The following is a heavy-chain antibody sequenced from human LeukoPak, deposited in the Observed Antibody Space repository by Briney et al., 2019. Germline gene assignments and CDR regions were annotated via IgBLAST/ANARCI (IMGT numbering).Heavy chain of an antibody. J-gene: IGHJ4*02. D-gene: IGHD4-17*01. V-gene: IGHV3-73*01. CDR3: TTGDYDY. CDR1: GFTFSVSP. Sequence: PGGSLRLSCAASGFTFSVSPMHWVRQAPGKGLEWIGHIRSKANSYATAYAASVTGRFTISRDDSKNTAYLQMNSLKTEDTAVYYCTTGDYDYWGQGTLVTVSS. CDR2: IRSKANSYAT.